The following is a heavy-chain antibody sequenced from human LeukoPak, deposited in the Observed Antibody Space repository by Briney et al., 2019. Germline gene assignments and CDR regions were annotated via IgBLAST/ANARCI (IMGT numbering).Heavy chain of an antibody. J-gene: IGHJ4*02. CDR2: IKTDGSST. V-gene: IGHV3-74*01. Sequence: GGSLRLSCAASGFTFCGYWMHWVCQAPGKGLVWVSRIKTDGSSTNYADSVKGRFTISRDNAKNTLYLQMNSLRAEDTAVYYCTRSVDLWGQGTLVTVSS. CDR1: GFTFCGYW. CDR3: TRSVDL.